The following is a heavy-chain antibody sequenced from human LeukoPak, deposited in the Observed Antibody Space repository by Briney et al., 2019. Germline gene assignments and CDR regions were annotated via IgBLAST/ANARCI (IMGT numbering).Heavy chain of an antibody. J-gene: IGHJ6*02. CDR3: ARGDWNLYGMDV. Sequence: SETLSLTCTVSGGSISSYYWSWIRQPPGKGLEWIGYIYYSGSTNYNPSLKSRVTISVDTSKNQFSLKLSSVTAADTAVYYCARGDWNLYGMDVWGQGTTVTVSS. CDR1: GGSISSYY. D-gene: IGHD1-7*01. V-gene: IGHV4-59*01. CDR2: IYYSGST.